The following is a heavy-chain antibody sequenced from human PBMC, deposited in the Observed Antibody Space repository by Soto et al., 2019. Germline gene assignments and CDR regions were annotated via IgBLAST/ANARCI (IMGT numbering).Heavy chain of an antibody. Sequence: VASVKVSCKASGGTFSSYAISWVRQAPGQGLEWMGGIIPIFGTANYAQKFQGRVTITADESTSTAYMELSSLRSEDTAVYYCARAGVVVPAAMSGYYYYGMDVWGQGTTVTVSS. CDR2: IIPIFGTA. V-gene: IGHV1-69*13. CDR3: ARAGVVVPAAMSGYYYYGMDV. D-gene: IGHD2-2*01. J-gene: IGHJ6*02. CDR1: GGTFSSYA.